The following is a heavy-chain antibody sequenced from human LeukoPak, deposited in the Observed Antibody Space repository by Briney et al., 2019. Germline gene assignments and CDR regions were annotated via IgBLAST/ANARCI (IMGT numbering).Heavy chain of an antibody. Sequence: ASVKVSFKASRYTFINYYMHWVRQAPGQGLEWMGIINPSGGSTSYAQKFQGRVTMTRDTSTSTVYMELSSLRSEDTAVYYCARDESTSILWWWGQGALVTVSS. CDR2: INPSGGST. CDR1: RYTFINYY. CDR3: ARDESTSILWW. D-gene: IGHD2-21*01. J-gene: IGHJ1*01. V-gene: IGHV1-46*01.